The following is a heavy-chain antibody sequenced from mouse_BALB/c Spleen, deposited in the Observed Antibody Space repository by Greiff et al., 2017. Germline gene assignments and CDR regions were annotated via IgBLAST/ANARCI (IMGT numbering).Heavy chain of an antibody. CDR3: ARGELYFDY. J-gene: IGHJ2*01. CDR2: ISYDGSN. CDR1: GYSITSGYY. V-gene: IGHV3-6*02. Sequence: EVKVEESGPGLVKPSQSLSLTCSVTGYSITSGYYWNWIRQFPGNKLEWMGYISYDGSNNYNPSLKNRISITRDTSKNQFFLKLNSVTTEDTATYYCARGELYFDYWGQGTTLTVSS.